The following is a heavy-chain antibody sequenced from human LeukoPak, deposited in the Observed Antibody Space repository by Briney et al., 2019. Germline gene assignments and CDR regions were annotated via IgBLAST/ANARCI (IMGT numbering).Heavy chain of an antibody. D-gene: IGHD4-17*01. CDR3: ARVGDYGDYVLDY. V-gene: IGHV4-31*03. CDR1: GGSISSGGYY. Sequence: SQTLSLTCTVSGGSISSGGYYWSWIRQHPGKGLEWIGYIYYSGSTYYNPSLKSRVTISVDTSKNQSSLKLSSVTAADTAVYYCARVGDYGDYVLDYWGQGTLVTVSS. CDR2: IYYSGST. J-gene: IGHJ4*02.